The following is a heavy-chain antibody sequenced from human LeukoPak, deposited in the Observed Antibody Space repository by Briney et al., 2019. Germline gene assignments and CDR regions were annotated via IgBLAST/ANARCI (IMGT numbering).Heavy chain of an antibody. CDR1: GFTFSNYW. V-gene: IGHV3-7*01. J-gene: IGHJ4*02. D-gene: IGHD3-22*01. CDR3: ARDLLEWLLLSPDY. CDR2: INQYGREI. Sequence: PGGSLRLSCAASGFTFSNYWMGWVRQAPGKGLEWVANINQYGREIHYLDSVKGRFTISRDNAKNSLFLQMNSLRAEDTAVYYCARDLLEWLLLSPDYWGQGTLVTVSS.